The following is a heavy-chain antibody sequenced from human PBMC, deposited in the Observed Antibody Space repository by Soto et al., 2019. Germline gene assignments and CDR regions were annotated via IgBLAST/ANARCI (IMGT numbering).Heavy chain of an antibody. CDR1: GGSIRSYY. D-gene: IGHD3-10*01. Sequence: SETLSLTCTVSGGSIRSYYWSWIRQPPGKGLEWIGYIYYSGSTNYNPSLKSRVTISVDTSKNPFSLKLNSVTAADTAVYFCARPAMVRGALGGDYYYYYMDVWGKGTTVTVSS. CDR2: IYYSGST. CDR3: ARPAMVRGALGGDYYYYYMDV. J-gene: IGHJ6*03. V-gene: IGHV4-59*08.